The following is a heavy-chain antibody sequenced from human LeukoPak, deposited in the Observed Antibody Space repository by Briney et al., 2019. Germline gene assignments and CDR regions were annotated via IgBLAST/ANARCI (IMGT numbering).Heavy chain of an antibody. CDR3: ARGVVVVTAIVPDAFDI. Sequence: SETLSLTCTVSGGSISSYYWSWIRQPPGKGLEWIGYIYYSGSTNYNPSLKSRVTISVDMSKNQFSLKLSSVTAADTAVYYCARGVVVVTAIVPDAFDIWGQGTMVTVSS. CDR2: IYYSGST. J-gene: IGHJ3*02. CDR1: GGSISSYY. V-gene: IGHV4-59*01. D-gene: IGHD2-21*02.